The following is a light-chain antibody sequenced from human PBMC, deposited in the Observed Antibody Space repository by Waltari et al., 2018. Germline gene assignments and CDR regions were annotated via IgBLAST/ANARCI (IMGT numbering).Light chain of an antibody. J-gene: IGLJ3*02. CDR3: AAWDDSLSGRV. Sequence: QSVLTPPPSASGTPGQRVTISCSGSRSNIGSNYVYWYQQVPGTAPKLLIYRNNQRPSGVPDRFSGSKSGTSASLAISGLRSEDEADYYCAAWDDSLSGRVFGGGTKVTVL. CDR2: RNN. CDR1: RSNIGSNY. V-gene: IGLV1-47*01.